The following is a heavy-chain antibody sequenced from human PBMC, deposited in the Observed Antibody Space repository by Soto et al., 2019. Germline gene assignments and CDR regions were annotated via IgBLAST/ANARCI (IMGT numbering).Heavy chain of an antibody. J-gene: IGHJ3*02. Sequence: EVQLLESGGGLVQPGGSLRLSCAASAFSFSSYTMSWVRQAPGKGLEWVSAISGSGGSTYYADSVKGRFTISRDNYKNALYLQMYSLRAEDTAVYFCAKDRFDSGTDRDAFDIWGQGTMVTVSS. CDR1: AFSFSSYT. CDR3: AKDRFDSGTDRDAFDI. D-gene: IGHD1-26*01. CDR2: ISGSGGST. V-gene: IGHV3-23*01.